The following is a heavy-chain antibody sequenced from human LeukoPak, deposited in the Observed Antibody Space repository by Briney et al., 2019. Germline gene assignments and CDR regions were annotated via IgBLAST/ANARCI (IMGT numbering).Heavy chain of an antibody. CDR3: ARLGTYGDYPNPYYYYYYYMDV. D-gene: IGHD4-17*01. CDR2: IYYSGST. J-gene: IGHJ6*03. CDR1: GGSISSYY. V-gene: IGHV4-59*01. Sequence: SETLSLTCTVSGGSISSYYWSWIRQPPGKGLEWIGYIYYSGSTNYNPSLKSRVTISVDTSKNQFSLKLSSVTAADTAVYCCARLGTYGDYPNPYYYYYYYMDVWGKGTTVTVSS.